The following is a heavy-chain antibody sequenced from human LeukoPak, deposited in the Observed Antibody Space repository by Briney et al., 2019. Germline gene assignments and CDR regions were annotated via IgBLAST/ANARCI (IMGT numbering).Heavy chain of an antibody. CDR1: GFTFSSYW. CDR3: ARALVNFWSGYIDY. D-gene: IGHD3-3*01. J-gene: IGHJ4*02. CDR2: IKQDGSEK. V-gene: IGHV3-7*01. Sequence: GGSLRLSCVASGFTFSSYWMSWVRQAPGKGLEWVANIKQDGSEKYYVDSVKGRFTISRDNAKNSLYLQMNSLRAEDTAVYYCARALVNFWSGYIDYWGQGTLVTVSS.